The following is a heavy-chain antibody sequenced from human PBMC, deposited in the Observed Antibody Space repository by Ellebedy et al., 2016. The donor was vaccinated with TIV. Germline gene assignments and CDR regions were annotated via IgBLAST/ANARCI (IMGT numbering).Heavy chain of an antibody. V-gene: IGHV4-59*01. Sequence: SETLSLTCTVSGGSISSYYWSWIRQPPGTGLEWIGYIYYSGSTNYNPSLKSRVTISVDTSKNQFSLKLSSVTAADTAVYYCASRYCSSTSCYPADAFDIWGQGTMVTVSS. CDR2: IYYSGST. CDR1: GGSISSYY. J-gene: IGHJ3*02. D-gene: IGHD2-2*01. CDR3: ASRYCSSTSCYPADAFDI.